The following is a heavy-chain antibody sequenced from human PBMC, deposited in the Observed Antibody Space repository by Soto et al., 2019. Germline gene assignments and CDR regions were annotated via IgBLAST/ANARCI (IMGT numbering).Heavy chain of an antibody. J-gene: IGHJ5*02. D-gene: IGHD3-10*01. CDR3: ARDDGPMGP. Sequence: GSLRLGCAASGXTVSSYRMDWVRQAPGKGLEWVSSISSSSSYIYYADSVKGRFTISRENAKNSLYLQMNSLRDEDTAVYYCARDDGPMGPWGQGTLATVSS. CDR1: GXTVSSYR. V-gene: IGHV3-21*01. CDR2: ISSSSSYI.